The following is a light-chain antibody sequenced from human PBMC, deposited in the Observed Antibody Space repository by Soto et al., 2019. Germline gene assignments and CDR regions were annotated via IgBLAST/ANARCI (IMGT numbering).Light chain of an antibody. CDR2: DAS. V-gene: IGKV3-11*01. CDR1: QSVSSY. Sequence: EIVLTQSPATLSLSPGERATLSCRASQSVSSYLAWYQQKPGQAPRLLIYDASNRATDIPARFSGSGSGTDFTPTISSLEPEDFAVYYCKQRSNWPPYTFGQGTKLEIK. J-gene: IGKJ2*01. CDR3: KQRSNWPPYT.